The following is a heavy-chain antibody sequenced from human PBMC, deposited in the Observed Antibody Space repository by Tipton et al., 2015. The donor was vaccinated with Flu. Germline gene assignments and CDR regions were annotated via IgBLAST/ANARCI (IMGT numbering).Heavy chain of an antibody. V-gene: IGHV4-4*07. D-gene: IGHD3-10*01. CDR1: GGSLSSYY. J-gene: IGHJ4*02. CDR3: ARGSGSGTFMIFDF. Sequence: LRLSCTVSGGSLSSYYWSWIRQPAGKGLEWIGRIYTSGGTKFNPSLRGRLTMSVDAFKKEFSLKLSSVTAADTAVYYCARGSGSGTFMIFDFWGQGTLVTVSS. CDR2: IYTSGGT.